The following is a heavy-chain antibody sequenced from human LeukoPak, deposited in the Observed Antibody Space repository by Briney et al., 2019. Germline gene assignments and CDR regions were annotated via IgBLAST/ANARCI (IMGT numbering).Heavy chain of an antibody. CDR3: ARLGVVPAAILP. CDR2: INHSGST. CDR1: GGSFSGYY. J-gene: IGHJ5*02. V-gene: IGHV4-34*01. Sequence: PSETLSLTCAVYGGSFSGYYWSWIRQPPGKGLEWIGEINHSGSTNYNPSLKSRVTISVDTSKSQFSLKLSSVTAADTAVYYCARLGVVPAAILPWGQGTLVTVSS. D-gene: IGHD2-2*02.